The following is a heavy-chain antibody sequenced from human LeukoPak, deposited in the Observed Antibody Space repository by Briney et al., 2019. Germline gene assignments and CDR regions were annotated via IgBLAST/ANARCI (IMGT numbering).Heavy chain of an antibody. CDR3: ARGRSTGYPYYFEY. Sequence: ASVTVSCKASGYTFTSYDINWVRQATGQGLEWMGWMNPNSGSTGYAQKFQGRVTITRNTSISTAYMELSGLRSEDTAVYYCARGRSTGYPYYFEYWGQGTLVSVSS. CDR2: MNPNSGST. D-gene: IGHD5-12*01. J-gene: IGHJ4*02. CDR1: GYTFTSYD. V-gene: IGHV1-8*03.